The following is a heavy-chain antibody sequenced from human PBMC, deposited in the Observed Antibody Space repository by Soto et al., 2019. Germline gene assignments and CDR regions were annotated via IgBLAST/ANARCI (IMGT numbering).Heavy chain of an antibody. J-gene: IGHJ2*01. CDR1: GYSFTNYW. Sequence: PGESLKISCKGSGYSFTNYWIGWVRQKPGKGLEWMGTIFPGDSDTRYSPSFQGQVTISADRSTGTAYLQWSGLRASDSAMYYCVRPKQPYFGRDSHYVLGYWYFDLWGRGTLVTVSS. V-gene: IGHV5-51*01. CDR2: IFPGDSDT. CDR3: VRPKQPYFGRDSHYVLGYWYFDL. D-gene: IGHD2-21*02.